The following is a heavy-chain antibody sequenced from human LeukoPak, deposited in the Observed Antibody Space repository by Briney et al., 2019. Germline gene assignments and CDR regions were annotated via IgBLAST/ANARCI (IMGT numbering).Heavy chain of an antibody. D-gene: IGHD3-16*02. V-gene: IGHV3-30*18. Sequence: GGSLRLSCAASGFTFSSYGMHWVRQAPGKGLEWVAVISYDGSNKYYADSVKGRFTISGDNSKNTLYLQMNSLRAEDTAVYYCAKESAPYYDYVWGSYRWDYWGQGTLVTVSS. CDR2: ISYDGSNK. CDR3: AKESAPYYDYVWGSYRWDY. J-gene: IGHJ4*02. CDR1: GFTFSSYG.